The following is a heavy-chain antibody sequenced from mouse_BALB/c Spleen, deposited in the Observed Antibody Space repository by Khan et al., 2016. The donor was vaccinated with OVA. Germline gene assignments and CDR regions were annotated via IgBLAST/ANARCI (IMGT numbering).Heavy chain of an antibody. CDR3: ARGNYYCSSSWFGY. CDR2: ILPGSGRN. CDR1: GYTFSSYW. V-gene: IGHV1-9*01. Sequence: QIQLVQSGAELMKPGASVKISCKATGYTFSSYWIEWVKQRPGHGLEWIGEILPGSGRNNYNEKFKGKATFTADTSSKTAYMQLSNLTADDSAVYYCARGNYYCSSSWFGYWGQGTLVTVSA. J-gene: IGHJ3*01. D-gene: IGHD1-1*01.